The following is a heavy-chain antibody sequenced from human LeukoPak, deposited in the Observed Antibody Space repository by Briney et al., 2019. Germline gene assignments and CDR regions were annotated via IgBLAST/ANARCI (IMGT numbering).Heavy chain of an antibody. V-gene: IGHV4-30-4*07. J-gene: IGHJ5*02. CDR1: GGSISRGGDS. CDR2: FYYSGST. CDR3: ARESNYHGSGTGWFDP. Sequence: PSETLSLTCAVSGGSISRGGDSWSWIRQPPGKGLEWIGYFYYSGSTYYNPSLKSRVTISVDTSKNQLSLKLSSVTAADTAVYYCARESNYHGSGTGWFDPWGQGTLVTVSS. D-gene: IGHD3-10*01.